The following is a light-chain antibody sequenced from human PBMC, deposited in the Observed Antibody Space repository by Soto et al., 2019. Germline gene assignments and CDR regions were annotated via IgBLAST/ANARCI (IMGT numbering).Light chain of an antibody. CDR2: GAS. V-gene: IGKV3-20*01. CDR3: QQYGGSPPIT. J-gene: IGKJ5*01. Sequence: EIVLTQSPGTLSLSPGERATLSCRASQSVSSAYLAWYQQKPGQAPRLLISGASSRATGIPDRFSGSGSGTDFTITISRLEPEDFAVYFCQQYGGSPPITFGQGTRLDIK. CDR1: QSVSSAY.